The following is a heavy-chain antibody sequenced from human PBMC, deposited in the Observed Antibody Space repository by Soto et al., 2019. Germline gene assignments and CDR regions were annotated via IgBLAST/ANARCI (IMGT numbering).Heavy chain of an antibody. V-gene: IGHV1-69*13. CDR1: GGTFSSYA. Sequence: ASVKVSCKASGGTFSSYAISWVRQAPGQGLEWMGGIIPIFGTANYAQKFQGRVTITADESTSTAYMELSSLRSEDTAVYYCASSSGCSSTSCHPYSNYYYYNGMNGWGKVTTGTVAS. D-gene: IGHD2-2*01. CDR2: IIPIFGTA. CDR3: ASSSGCSSTSCHPYSNYYYYNGMNG. J-gene: IGHJ6*04.